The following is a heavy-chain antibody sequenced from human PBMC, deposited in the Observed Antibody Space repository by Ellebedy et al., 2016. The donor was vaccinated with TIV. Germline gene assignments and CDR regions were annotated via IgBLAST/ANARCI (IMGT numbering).Heavy chain of an antibody. CDR1: NGSIATHF. Sequence: MPSETLSLTCTVSNGSIATHFCSWVRQPPGTGLEWICYMFYSGSTKSNPSLRCRLTISIDTSKNQMSLKLTSVTAADTAVYFCERHRRANTGYSFDRWGRGTLVTVSS. V-gene: IGHV4-59*08. CDR2: MFYSGST. D-gene: IGHD3-9*01. J-gene: IGHJ4*02. CDR3: ERHRRANTGYSFDR.